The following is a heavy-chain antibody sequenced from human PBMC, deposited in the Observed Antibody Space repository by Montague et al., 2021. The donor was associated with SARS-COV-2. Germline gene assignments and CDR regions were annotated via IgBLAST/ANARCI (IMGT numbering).Heavy chain of an antibody. V-gene: IGHV4-59*01. CDR3: ARGSDYYYAMDV. Sequence: SETLSLTCTVSDGSISNYYWSWLRQPPGKGLEWIGYIFRAGYTNYNPSHKRRVTLSVDTSKNQFSLKLSSLTAADTAVYYCARGSDYYYAMDVWGHGTTVTVSS. CDR2: IFRAGYT. CDR1: DGSISNYY. J-gene: IGHJ6*02.